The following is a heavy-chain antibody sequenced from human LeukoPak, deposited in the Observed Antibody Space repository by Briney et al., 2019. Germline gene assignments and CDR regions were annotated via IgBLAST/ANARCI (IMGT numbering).Heavy chain of an antibody. D-gene: IGHD3-22*01. CDR3: ARDRDSSGYYSG. CDR2: IYYSGST. Sequence: SETLSLTCTVSGGSISSGGYYWSWIRRHPGKGLEWIGYIYYSGSTYYNPSLKSRVTISVDTSKNQFSLKLSSVTAADTAVYYCARDRDSSGYYSGWGQGTLVTVSS. CDR1: GGSISSGGYY. J-gene: IGHJ4*02. V-gene: IGHV4-31*03.